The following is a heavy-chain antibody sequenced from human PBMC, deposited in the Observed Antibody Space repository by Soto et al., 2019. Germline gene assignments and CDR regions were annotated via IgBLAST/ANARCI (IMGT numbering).Heavy chain of an antibody. CDR1: GYNFISYG. CDR3: VRDYSSYGNT. Sequence: ASVKVSCKTSGYNFISYGLSWVRQAPGQGLEWMGWITPFNGNTNYPQRFRGKITMTTDTATNTGYLEVRNLKSDDTAVYYCVRDYSSYGNTWGQGTLVTVSS. V-gene: IGHV1-18*04. J-gene: IGHJ5*02. D-gene: IGHD4-4*01. CDR2: ITPFNGNT.